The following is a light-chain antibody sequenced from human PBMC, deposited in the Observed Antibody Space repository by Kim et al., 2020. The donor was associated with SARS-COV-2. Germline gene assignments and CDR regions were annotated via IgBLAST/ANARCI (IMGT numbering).Light chain of an antibody. CDR3: SSYTSTNTWV. CDR2: DVT. Sequence: QSALTQPASVSGSPGQSITISCTGTSSDVGGYIYVSWHQQHPGKAPKLIIYDVTKRPSGVSDRFSGSKSANTASLTVSGLQAEDDADYYCSSYTSTNTWVFGGGTQLTVL. V-gene: IGLV2-14*01. CDR1: SSDVGGYIY. J-gene: IGLJ3*02.